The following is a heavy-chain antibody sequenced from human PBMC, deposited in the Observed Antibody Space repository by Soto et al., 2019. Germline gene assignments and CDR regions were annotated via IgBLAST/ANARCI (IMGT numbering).Heavy chain of an antibody. D-gene: IGHD4-4*01. Sequence: EVKFVESGGGMVKPGGSLRLTCVGSGFTFRRFTMNWVRRAPGKGLEWVASTNTGGNLAYYADSVKGRFAISRDNANDSLFLQMNSPRAEDTAAYYCAAEGNSVKNGAFELWGQGILVTVSS. CDR1: GFTFRRFT. V-gene: IGHV3-21*01. CDR3: AAEGNSVKNGAFEL. J-gene: IGHJ3*01. CDR2: TNTGGNLA.